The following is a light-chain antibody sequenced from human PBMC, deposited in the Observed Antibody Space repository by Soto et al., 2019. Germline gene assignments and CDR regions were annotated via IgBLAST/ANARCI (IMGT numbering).Light chain of an antibody. J-gene: IGKJ3*01. Sequence: EIVMRQSPATLSVSPGERATLSCRASQTVSSNLAWYQQKPGQAPRLLIHGASSRAAGIPARFSGSGSGTEFTLTISSLQSEDFAVYYCQQYNDWPPFTVGPGTRVDIK. V-gene: IGKV3-15*01. CDR2: GAS. CDR3: QQYNDWPPFT. CDR1: QTVSSN.